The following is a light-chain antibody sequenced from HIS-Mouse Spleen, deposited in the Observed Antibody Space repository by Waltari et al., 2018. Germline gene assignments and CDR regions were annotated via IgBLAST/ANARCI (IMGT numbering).Light chain of an antibody. V-gene: IGLV3-27*01. CDR1: VLAKKY. J-gene: IGLJ2*01. CDR2: KDR. Sequence: SYELTQPSSVSVSPGQTARITCSGDVLAKKYARWFQQKPGQAPVLVIYKDRERPSGSPRRFSGSNSGTTVTLTISGAQVEDEADYYCYSAADNNLRVFGGGTKLTVL. CDR3: YSAADNNLRV.